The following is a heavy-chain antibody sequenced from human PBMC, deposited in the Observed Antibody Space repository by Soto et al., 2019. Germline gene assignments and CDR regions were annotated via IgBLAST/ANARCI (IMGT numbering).Heavy chain of an antibody. Sequence: WGSLRLSCAASGFTFSSYAMHWVRQAPGKGLEWVAVISYDGSNKYYADSVKGRFTISRDNSKNTLYLQMNSLRAEDTTVYYCAKGIAAAIYFSGMDVWRQGTMVTVSS. D-gene: IGHD6-13*01. CDR2: ISYDGSNK. CDR3: AKGIAAAIYFSGMDV. V-gene: IGHV3-30-3*01. CDR1: GFTFSSYA. J-gene: IGHJ6*02.